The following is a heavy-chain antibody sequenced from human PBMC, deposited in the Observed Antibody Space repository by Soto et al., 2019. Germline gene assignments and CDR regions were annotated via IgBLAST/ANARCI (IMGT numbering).Heavy chain of an antibody. CDR3: ARPTTVTSSFFYYGLDV. V-gene: IGHV4-30-4*08. CDR2: IYYNGNT. D-gene: IGHD4-17*01. J-gene: IGHJ6*02. CDR1: GGSISSDDYY. Sequence: PSETLSLTCTVSGGSISSDDYYWTWVRQPPGKALEWIGHIYYNGNTYYNPSLKSRLTMSLDTSQNQFSLHLSSVIAADAALYFCARPTTVTSSFFYYGLDVWGQGTTVTVSS.